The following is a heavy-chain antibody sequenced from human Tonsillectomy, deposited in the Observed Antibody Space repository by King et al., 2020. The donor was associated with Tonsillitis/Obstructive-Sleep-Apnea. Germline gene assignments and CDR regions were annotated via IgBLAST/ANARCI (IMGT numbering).Heavy chain of an antibody. CDR1: GGSISSGGYY. CDR2: IYYSGST. V-gene: IGHV4-31*03. Sequence: QLQESGPGLVKPSQTLSLTCTVSGGSISSGGYYWSWIRQHPGKGLEWIGYIYYSGSTYYNPSLKSRVTISVDTSKNQFSLKLSSVTAADTAVYYCAREAAGTVFGMDVWGQGTTVTVSS. CDR3: AREAAGTVFGMDV. D-gene: IGHD6-13*01. J-gene: IGHJ6*02.